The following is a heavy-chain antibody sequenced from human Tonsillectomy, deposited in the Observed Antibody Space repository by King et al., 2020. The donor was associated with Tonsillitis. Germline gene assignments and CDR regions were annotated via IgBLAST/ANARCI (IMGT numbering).Heavy chain of an antibody. CDR2: VWYDGTIK. D-gene: IGHD6-19*01. V-gene: IGHV3-33*08. CDR3: ARDQGAGLDH. CDR1: GFTFSNLG. Sequence: VQLVESGGGVVQPGRSLRLSCVASGFTFSNLGLHRVRQAPGKGVVWVTVVWYDGTIKNYGDSVQGGFTISRDNSKNTVYLQMNSLRAEDTAVYYCARDQGAGLDHWGQGSPVTVSS. J-gene: IGHJ4*02.